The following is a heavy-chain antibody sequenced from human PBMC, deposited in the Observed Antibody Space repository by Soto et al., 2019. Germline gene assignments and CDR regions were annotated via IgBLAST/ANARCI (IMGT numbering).Heavy chain of an antibody. CDR3: ATGYISGGRWYPEYFHH. V-gene: IGHV3-66*01. CDR2: IYSGGST. Sequence: PGGSLRLSCAASGFTVSANYMNWVRQAPGKGLEWVSVIYSGGSTYYADSVKGRFSISRDNSKNTLHLQMNSLRAEDTAVYYCATGYISGGRWYPEYFHHWGQGTLVTVSS. CDR1: GFTVSANY. D-gene: IGHD2-15*01. J-gene: IGHJ1*01.